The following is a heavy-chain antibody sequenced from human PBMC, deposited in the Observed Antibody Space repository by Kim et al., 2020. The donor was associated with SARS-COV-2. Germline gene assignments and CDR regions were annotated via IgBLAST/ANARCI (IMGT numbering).Heavy chain of an antibody. V-gene: IGHV3-66*01. J-gene: IGHJ4*02. CDR2: T. Sequence: TYCAESDKGRLTISRDNSKITLYLQENSRRAEDTAVYYCARDGSGWYFDHWGQGTLVTVSS. D-gene: IGHD6-19*01. CDR3: ARDGSGWYFDH.